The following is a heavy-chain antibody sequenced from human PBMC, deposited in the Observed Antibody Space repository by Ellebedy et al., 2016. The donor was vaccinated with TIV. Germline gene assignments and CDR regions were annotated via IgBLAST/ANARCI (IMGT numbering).Heavy chain of an antibody. CDR1: GYTFTGYY. CDR3: ARDGSGERGMDV. J-gene: IGHJ6*02. CDR2: INPNSGGT. Sequence: ASVKVSXXASGYTFTGYYMHWVRQAPGQGLEWMGWINPNSGGTNYAQKFQGWVTMTRDTSISTAYMELSRLRSDDTAVYYCARDGSGERGMDVWGQGTTVTVSS. V-gene: IGHV1-2*04. D-gene: IGHD3-10*01.